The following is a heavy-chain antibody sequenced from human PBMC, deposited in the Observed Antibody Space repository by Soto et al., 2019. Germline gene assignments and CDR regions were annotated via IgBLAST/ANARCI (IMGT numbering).Heavy chain of an antibody. CDR3: VRGTAVARQHFAN. CDR1: GFTFSDFG. D-gene: IGHD6-19*01. V-gene: IGHV3-30*03. J-gene: IGHJ4*02. Sequence: QVQLVESGGGVVQPERSLRLSCATSGFTFSDFGMHWVRQAPGKGLEWVATISGDGSDKYYAGSVRGRFTISRDNSKNPIYLQMNVLSTDDAAGYYGVRGTAVARQHFANWGQGTLVSVSS. CDR2: ISGDGSDK.